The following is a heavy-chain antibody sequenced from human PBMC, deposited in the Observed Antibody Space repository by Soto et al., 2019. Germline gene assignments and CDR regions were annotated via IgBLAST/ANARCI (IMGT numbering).Heavy chain of an antibody. Sequence: QLQLVQSGAEAKKPGSSVKVSCKASGYTFTYRYLHWVRHAPGQALEWMGWITPFNGNTNYAQKFQHRVTIPRDRSMSTGDMELSSLRSDDTAIYYCAVTLAGTHAPNGMDVWGQGTTVTVSS. CDR2: ITPFNGNT. D-gene: IGHD3-10*01. CDR1: GYTFTYRY. CDR3: AVTLAGTHAPNGMDV. J-gene: IGHJ6*02. V-gene: IGHV1-45*02.